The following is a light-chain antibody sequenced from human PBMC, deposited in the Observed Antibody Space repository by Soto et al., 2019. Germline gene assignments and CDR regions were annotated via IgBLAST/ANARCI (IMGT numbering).Light chain of an antibody. V-gene: IGKV3-15*01. Sequence: EIVMTQSPATLSVSPGERATLSCSASHSVSSSLAWYQQKSGQAPRLVIYGASTRATGIPARFSGSGSGTEFTLIISSLQSEDFAVYYCQQYYNWPQTFGQGTKVEIK. CDR3: QQYYNWPQT. CDR2: GAS. J-gene: IGKJ1*01. CDR1: HSVSSS.